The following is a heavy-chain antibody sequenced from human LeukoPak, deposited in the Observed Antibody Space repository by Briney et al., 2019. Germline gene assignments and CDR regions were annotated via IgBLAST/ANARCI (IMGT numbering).Heavy chain of an antibody. J-gene: IGHJ3*02. CDR3: AKSRDGTLDI. Sequence: TGGSLRLSCVASGFSFAYNWVDWVRQAPGEGLVWVSSIDPDGSTRNYAESVKGRFTLSRDTAKNTVYLQMDSLRVEDTAMYHCAKSRDGTLDIWGQGTMVTVSS. CDR2: IDPDGSTR. CDR1: GFSFAYNW. V-gene: IGHV3-74*01. D-gene: IGHD5-24*01.